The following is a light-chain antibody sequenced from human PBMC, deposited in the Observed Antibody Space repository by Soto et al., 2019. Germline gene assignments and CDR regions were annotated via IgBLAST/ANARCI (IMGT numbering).Light chain of an antibody. CDR3: QRYGTSTT. CDR2: GAS. CDR1: QSVNTK. J-gene: IGKJ1*01. V-gene: IGKV3-15*01. Sequence: ETVMPQSPATLSLSPGERATLSCRASQSVNTKLVWYQQKPGQAPRFLIYGASTRATGIPARFRGSGSGTDFTLTISRLEPEDFAVYYCQRYGTSTTFGQGTKVDIK.